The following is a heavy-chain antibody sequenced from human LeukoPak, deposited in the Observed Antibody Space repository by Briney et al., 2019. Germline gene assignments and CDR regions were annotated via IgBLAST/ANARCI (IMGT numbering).Heavy chain of an antibody. V-gene: IGHV3-30*04. CDR3: ARDGSSSSFDY. D-gene: IGHD6-6*01. J-gene: IGHJ4*02. Sequence: GSLRLSCAASGFTFSSYAIHWVRQAPGKGLEWVAVISYDGSNKYYAASVKGRFTISRDNSKNTLYLQMNSLRAEDTAVYYCARDGSSSSFDYWGQGTLVTVSS. CDR2: ISYDGSNK. CDR1: GFTFSSYA.